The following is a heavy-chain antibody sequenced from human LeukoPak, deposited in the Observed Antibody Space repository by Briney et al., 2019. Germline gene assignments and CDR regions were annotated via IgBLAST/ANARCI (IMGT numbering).Heavy chain of an antibody. CDR2: IKQDGSEK. CDR1: GFTFSSYW. J-gene: IGHJ4*02. CDR3: ARVGGAVAGSFDY. D-gene: IGHD6-19*01. Sequence: GGSLRLSCAASGFTFSSYWMSWVRQAPGKGLEWVANIKQDGSEKYYVDSVRGRFTISRDNAKNSLYLQMNSLRAEDTAVYYCARVGGAVAGSFDYWGQGTLVTVSS. V-gene: IGHV3-7*01.